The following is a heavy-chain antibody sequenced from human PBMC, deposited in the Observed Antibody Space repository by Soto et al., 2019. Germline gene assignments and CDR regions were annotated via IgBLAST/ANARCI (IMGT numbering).Heavy chain of an antibody. CDR2: IYYSGST. Sequence: SLTCTVSGGSISSGDYYWSWIRQPPGKGLEWIGYIYYSGSTNYNPSLKSRVTISVDTSKNQFSLKLTSVTAADTAVYYCASYYYDSSGLFDYWGQGTLVTVSS. CDR3: ASYYYDSSGLFDY. CDR1: GGSISSGDYY. D-gene: IGHD3-22*01. J-gene: IGHJ4*02. V-gene: IGHV4-61*08.